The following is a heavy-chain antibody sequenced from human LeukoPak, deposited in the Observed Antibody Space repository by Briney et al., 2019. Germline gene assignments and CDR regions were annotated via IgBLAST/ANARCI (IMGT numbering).Heavy chain of an antibody. Sequence: PSETLSLTCAVYGGSFSGYYWSWIRQPPGKGLEWIGEINHSGSTNYNPSLKSRVTISVDTSKNQFSLKLSSVTAADTAVYYCARESDRSSWFDPWGQGTLVTVSS. J-gene: IGHJ5*02. CDR1: GGSFSGYY. CDR3: ARESDRSSWFDP. V-gene: IGHV4-34*01. D-gene: IGHD3-16*02. CDR2: INHSGST.